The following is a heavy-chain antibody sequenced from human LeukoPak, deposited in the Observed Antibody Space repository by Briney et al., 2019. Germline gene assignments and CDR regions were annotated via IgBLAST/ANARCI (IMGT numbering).Heavy chain of an antibody. CDR1: GDSISSGSYY. J-gene: IGHJ4*02. D-gene: IGHD3-3*01. V-gene: IGHV4-61*02. CDR3: ASGIYDFWSGYSGGFDY. CDR2: IYTCGST. Sequence: ASQTLSLTCSVSGDSISSGSYYWSWIRQPGGKGLEWIGRIYTCGSTNYNPSLTSRVTISVDPSKDQFSLKLSSVTAADTAVYYCASGIYDFWSGYSGGFDYWGQGTLVTVSS.